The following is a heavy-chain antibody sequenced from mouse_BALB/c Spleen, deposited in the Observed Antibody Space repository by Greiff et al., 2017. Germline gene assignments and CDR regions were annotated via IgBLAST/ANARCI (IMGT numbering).Heavy chain of an antibody. Sequence: VKLMESGPGLVQPSQSLSITCTVSGFSLTSYGVHWVRQSPGKGLEWLGVIWSGGSTDYNAAFISRLSISKDNSKSQVFFKMNSLQANDTAIYYCARNGYYGNYEGFAYWGQGTLVTVSA. D-gene: IGHD2-1*01. CDR1: GFSLTSYG. CDR3: ARNGYYGNYEGFAY. J-gene: IGHJ3*01. CDR2: IWSGGST. V-gene: IGHV2-2*02.